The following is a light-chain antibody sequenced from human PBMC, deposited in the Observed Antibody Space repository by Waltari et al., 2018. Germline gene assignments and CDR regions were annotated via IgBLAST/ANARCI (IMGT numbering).Light chain of an antibody. J-gene: IGKJ2*01. Sequence: EIVLTQSPATLSLSPGERATLSCRASQSVSSYLAWYQQKPGQAPMLLIYDASNRATGIPARFSGSVSGTDFTLTISSLEPEDFAVYYCQQRSNWPPTFGQGTKLEIK. V-gene: IGKV3-11*01. CDR2: DAS. CDR1: QSVSSY. CDR3: QQRSNWPPT.